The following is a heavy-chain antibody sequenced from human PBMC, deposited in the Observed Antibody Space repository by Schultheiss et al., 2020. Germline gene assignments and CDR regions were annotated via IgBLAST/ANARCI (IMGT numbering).Heavy chain of an antibody. CDR2: IKSKTDGGTT. Sequence: GESLKISCAASGFTFSSYGMHWVRQAPGKGLEWVGRIKSKTDGGTTDYAAPVKGRFTISRDDSKNTLYLQMNSLKTEDTAVYYCALGPRYGMDVWGQGTLVTVSS. J-gene: IGHJ6*02. V-gene: IGHV3-15*01. CDR3: ALGPRYGMDV. D-gene: IGHD6-13*01. CDR1: GFTFSSYG.